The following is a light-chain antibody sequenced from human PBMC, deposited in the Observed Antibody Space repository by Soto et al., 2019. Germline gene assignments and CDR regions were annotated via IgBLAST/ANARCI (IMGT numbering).Light chain of an antibody. V-gene: IGKV3-11*01. CDR1: QSVSSS. CDR3: QRRSDWPPEVT. J-gene: IGKJ3*01. Sequence: EIVLTQSPDTLSLSPGERATLSCRASQSVSSSLAWYQQKPGQAPRLLIYDASNRATGIPARFSGSGSGSGFTLTISSLGPEDFAVDYCQRRSDWPPEVTFGPGTKVDIK. CDR2: DAS.